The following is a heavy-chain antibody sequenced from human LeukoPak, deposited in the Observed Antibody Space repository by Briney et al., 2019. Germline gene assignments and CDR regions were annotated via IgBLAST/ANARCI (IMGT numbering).Heavy chain of an antibody. J-gene: IGHJ4*02. Sequence: PGGSLRLSCAASGFTFSSYSMNWVRQAPRKGLEWVSSISSSSSYIYYADSVKGRFTISRDNAKNSLYLQMNSLRAEDTAVYYCARGPALEPSPFDYWGQGTLVTVSS. CDR2: ISSSSSYI. CDR1: GFTFSSYS. CDR3: ARGPALEPSPFDY. V-gene: IGHV3-21*01. D-gene: IGHD1-1*01.